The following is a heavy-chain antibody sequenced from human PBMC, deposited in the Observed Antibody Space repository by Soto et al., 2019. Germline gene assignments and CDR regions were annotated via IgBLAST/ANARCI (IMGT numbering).Heavy chain of an antibody. J-gene: IGHJ5*02. CDR3: TRHGSGDYFLFDP. CDR2: ASPDGTST. CDR1: GFTFSSFW. D-gene: IGHD4-17*01. Sequence: EVQLVESGGGLVQPGGSLRLSCAASGFTFSSFWMHWVRQAPGKGLVWVSRASPDGTSTSYADSVKGRFTISRDIAKNPLYMQMNSLRAEDTAVYYCTRHGSGDYFLFDPWGQGTLVTVSS. V-gene: IGHV3-74*01.